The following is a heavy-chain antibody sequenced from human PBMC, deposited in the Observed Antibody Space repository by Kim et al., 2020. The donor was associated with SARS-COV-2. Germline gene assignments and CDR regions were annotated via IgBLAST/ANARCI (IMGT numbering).Heavy chain of an antibody. Sequence: GGSLRLSCLASGFTFSNYAMSWVRQAPGKGLEWVSGISGSGGSKYYTDSVEGRFIISRDNSKNTLYLQMSSLRAEDSALYFCAKSSYSSASVASDYWSQG. J-gene: IGHJ4*02. V-gene: IGHV3-23*01. CDR2: ISGSGGSK. CDR3: AKSSYSSASVASDY. D-gene: IGHD1-26*01. CDR1: GFTFSNYA.